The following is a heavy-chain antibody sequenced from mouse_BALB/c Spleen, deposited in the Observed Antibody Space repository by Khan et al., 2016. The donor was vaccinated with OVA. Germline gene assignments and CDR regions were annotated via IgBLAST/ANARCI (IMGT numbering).Heavy chain of an antibody. CDR2: INPSTGYT. CDR1: GYTFTSYW. J-gene: IGHJ2*01. Sequence: VQLQQSGAELAKPGASVKMSCKASGYTFTSYWMHWVKQRPGQGLEWIGYINPSTGYTEYNQKFKDKATLTADKSSRTAYMQLSSLTSEDSAVYYCARKYGNYFDYWGQGTTLTVSS. CDR3: ARKYGNYFDY. D-gene: IGHD2-10*02. V-gene: IGHV1-7*01.